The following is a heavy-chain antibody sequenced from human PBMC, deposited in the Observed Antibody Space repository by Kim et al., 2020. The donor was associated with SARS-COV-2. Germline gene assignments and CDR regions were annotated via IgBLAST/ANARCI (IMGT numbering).Heavy chain of an antibody. J-gene: IGHJ6*02. CDR2: IYPGDSDT. Sequence: GESLKISCKGSGYSFTSYWIGWVRQMPGKGLEWMGIIYPGDSDTRYSPSFQGQVTISADKSISTAYLQWSSLKASDTAMYYCARRAMDAYYYYGMDVWGQGTTVTVSS. CDR3: ARRAMDAYYYYGMDV. V-gene: IGHV5-51*01. D-gene: IGHD5-18*01. CDR1: GYSFTSYW.